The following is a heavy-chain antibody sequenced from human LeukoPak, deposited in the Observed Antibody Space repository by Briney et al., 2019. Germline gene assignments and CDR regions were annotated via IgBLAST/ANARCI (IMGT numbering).Heavy chain of an antibody. D-gene: IGHD3/OR15-3a*01. Sequence: ASVTVSCRASGYTFTNGGITWLRQAPGQGLERVGYISTYNGNTDYAQKFQDRVTLTTDTSTSTAYMELRSMGSDDTAVYFCARTYDSSTGYYFDYWGQGTLVTVSS. CDR2: ISTYNGNT. CDR1: GYTFTNGG. CDR3: ARTYDSSTGYYFDY. J-gene: IGHJ4*02. V-gene: IGHV1-18*01.